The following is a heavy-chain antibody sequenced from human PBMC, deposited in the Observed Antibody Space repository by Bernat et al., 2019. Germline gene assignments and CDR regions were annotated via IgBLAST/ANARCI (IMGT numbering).Heavy chain of an antibody. J-gene: IGHJ6*02. CDR2: IWHDGSNE. D-gene: IGHD4-17*01. CDR1: KFTFSSYG. CDR3: ARVSLYGAPASAMDV. Sequence: QVQLVESGGGVVQPGRSLRLSCEASKFTFSSYGMHWVRQAPGKGLEWVAVIWHDGSNENYADSVKGRFTISRDNSKNTLYLQMNSLRAEDTAVYYWARVSLYGAPASAMDVWGQGTTVTVSS. V-gene: IGHV3-33*01.